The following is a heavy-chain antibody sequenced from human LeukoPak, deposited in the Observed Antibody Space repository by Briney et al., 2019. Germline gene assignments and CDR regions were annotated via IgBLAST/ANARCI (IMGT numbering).Heavy chain of an antibody. J-gene: IGHJ3*02. CDR1: GFTFSSYW. Sequence: GGSLRLSCAASGFTFSSYWMTWVRQTPGKGLEWVANIKQDGSEKDYVDSVKGRFTISRDNAKNSLYLQMNSLRVEDTAVYYCARVRGGYCSSTSCSLGFGAFDIWGQGTMVTVSS. CDR2: IKQDGSEK. CDR3: ARVRGGYCSSTSCSLGFGAFDI. V-gene: IGHV3-7*03. D-gene: IGHD2-2*01.